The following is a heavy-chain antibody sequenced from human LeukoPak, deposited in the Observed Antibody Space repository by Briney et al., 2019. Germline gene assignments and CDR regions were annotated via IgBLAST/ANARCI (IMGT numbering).Heavy chain of an antibody. CDR2: INHSGST. J-gene: IGHJ6*02. CDR3: ASSRFLEWLPHYYYYYGMDV. D-gene: IGHD3-3*01. V-gene: IGHV4-34*01. Sequence: SETLSLTCAVYGGSFSGYYWSWIRQPPGKGLEWIGEINHSGSTNYNPSLKSRVTISVDTSKNQYSLKLSSVTAADTAVYYCASSRFLEWLPHYYYYYGMDVWGQGTTVTVSS. CDR1: GGSFSGYY.